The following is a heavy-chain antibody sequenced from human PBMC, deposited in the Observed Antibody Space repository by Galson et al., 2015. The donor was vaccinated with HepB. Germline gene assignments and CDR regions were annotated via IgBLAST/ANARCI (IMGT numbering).Heavy chain of an antibody. CDR2: ISYDGSNK. Sequence: SLRLSCAASGFTFSSYGMHWVRQAPGKGLEWVAVISYDGSNKYYADSVKGRFTISRDNSKNTLYLQMNSLRAEDTAVYYCAKLRDRGLGATIGYDAFDIWGQGTMVTVSS. J-gene: IGHJ3*02. V-gene: IGHV3-30*18. D-gene: IGHD1-26*01. CDR3: AKLRDRGLGATIGYDAFDI. CDR1: GFTFSSYG.